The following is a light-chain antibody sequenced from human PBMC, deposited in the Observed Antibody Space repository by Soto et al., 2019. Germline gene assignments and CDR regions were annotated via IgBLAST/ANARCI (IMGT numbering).Light chain of an antibody. J-gene: IGKJ4*01. CDR3: QWYGTYPLT. CDR2: KAS. CDR1: QSLSAW. V-gene: IGKV1-5*03. Sequence: DIQMTQSPSTLSASVGDRVTITCRASQSLSAWVAWFQQRPGRAPRILIYKASTLAGGVPSRFSGNGSGTEFSLTISILQPDDFAAYYCQWYGTYPLTFGGGTKVEIK.